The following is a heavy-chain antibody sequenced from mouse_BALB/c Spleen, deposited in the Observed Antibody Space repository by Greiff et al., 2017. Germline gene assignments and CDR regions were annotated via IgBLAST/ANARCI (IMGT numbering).Heavy chain of an antibody. CDR1: GYTFTSYY. J-gene: IGHJ3*01. D-gene: IGHD2-1*01. V-gene: IGHV1S81*02. Sequence: VKLMESGAELVKPGASVKLSCKASGYTFTSYYMYWVKQRPGQGLEWIGEINPSNGGTNFNEKFKSKATLTVDKSSSTAYMQLSSLTSEDSAVYYCTRRGNVYYGNRWFAYWGQGTLVTVSA. CDR3: TRRGNVYYGNRWFAY. CDR2: INPSNGGT.